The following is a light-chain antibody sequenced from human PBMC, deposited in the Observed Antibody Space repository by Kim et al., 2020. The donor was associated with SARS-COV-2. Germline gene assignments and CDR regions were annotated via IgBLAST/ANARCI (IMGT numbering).Light chain of an antibody. J-gene: IGLJ1*01. V-gene: IGLV2-23*02. Sequence: QSALTQPASVSGSPGQSITISCTGTSSDVGNYNLVSCYQQHPGKAPKLKIYEVTKRPSGVSNRFSGSKSGNTASLTISGLQAEDEADYYCCSYAGSSTSVFGTGTKV. CDR3: CSYAGSSTSV. CDR2: EVT. CDR1: SSDVGNYNL.